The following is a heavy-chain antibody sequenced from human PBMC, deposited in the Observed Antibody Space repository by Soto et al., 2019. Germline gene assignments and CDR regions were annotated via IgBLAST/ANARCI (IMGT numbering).Heavy chain of an antibody. CDR2: MNPNSGNT. CDR1: GYTFTSYD. D-gene: IGHD5-12*01. V-gene: IGHV1-8*01. J-gene: IGHJ6*02. Sequence: QVQLVQSGAEVKKPGASVRVSCKASGYTFTSYDIYWVRQATGQGLESMGWMNPNSGNTGYAQKFQGRVTMTRNTSXCTAYMELSSLRSEDTAVYYCARWPAEMATNLAPYYYYGMDVWGRGTTVTVSS. CDR3: ARWPAEMATNLAPYYYYGMDV.